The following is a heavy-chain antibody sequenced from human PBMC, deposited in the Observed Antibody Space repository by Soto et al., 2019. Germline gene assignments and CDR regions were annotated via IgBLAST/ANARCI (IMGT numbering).Heavy chain of an antibody. J-gene: IGHJ3*01. Sequence: QVQLVESGGGLVKPGGSLRLSCVASRLIISDYYMNWIRQAPGKGLEWVSYISPSSSHTNYADSVKGRFTISRDNAKSSVFLQMNSLRAEDTAVYYCASGAGGYPFDVWGQGTEVTVSS. CDR2: ISPSSSHT. V-gene: IGHV3-11*06. CDR3: ASGAGGYPFDV. CDR1: RLIISDYY. D-gene: IGHD5-12*01.